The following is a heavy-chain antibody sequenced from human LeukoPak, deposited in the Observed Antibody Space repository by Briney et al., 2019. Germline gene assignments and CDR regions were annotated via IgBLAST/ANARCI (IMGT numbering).Heavy chain of an antibody. CDR2: IQTSGST. V-gene: IGHV4-4*07. D-gene: IGHD6-13*01. CDR1: GASISSNY. CDR3: ARENVATIAGRSLDY. Sequence: SETLSLTCTVSGASISSNYWSWIRQPAGKGLEWIGRIQTSGSTNYNPSLKSRVTMSVDTSNNQFPLNLTSVTAADTALYYCARENVATIAGRSLDYWGQGTLVTVSS. J-gene: IGHJ4*02.